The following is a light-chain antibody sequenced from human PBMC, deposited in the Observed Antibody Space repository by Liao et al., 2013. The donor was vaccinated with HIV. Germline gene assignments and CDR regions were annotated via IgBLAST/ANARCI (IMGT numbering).Light chain of an antibody. V-gene: IGLV3-1*01. CDR1: KLGDKY. CDR2: QDS. CDR3: QAWDRDTYWV. Sequence: SYELTQPPSVSVSPGQTASVTCSGDKLGDKYVSWYQHKPGQPPVAVIYQDSKRPSGIPARFSASNSGGAATLTISETQALDEADYYCQAWDRDTYWVFGGGTKLTVL. J-gene: IGLJ3*02.